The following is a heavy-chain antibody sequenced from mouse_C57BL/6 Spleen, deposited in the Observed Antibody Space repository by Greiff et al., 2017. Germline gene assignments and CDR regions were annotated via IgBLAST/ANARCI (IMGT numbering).Heavy chain of an antibody. CDR3: AKKGGLRDAMDY. CDR2: IWGDGST. CDR1: GFSLTSYG. V-gene: IGHV2-3*01. J-gene: IGHJ4*01. Sequence: QVQLQQSGPGLVAPSQSLSISCTVSGFSLTSYGVSWARQPPGKSLEWLGVIWGDGSTNYHSARISRLSISKDNAKSQVFLKLNSLQSDDTATYCCAKKGGLRDAMDYRGQGTSVTVSS.